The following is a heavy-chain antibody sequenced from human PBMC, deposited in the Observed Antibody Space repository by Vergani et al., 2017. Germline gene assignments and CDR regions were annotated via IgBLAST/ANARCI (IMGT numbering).Heavy chain of an antibody. D-gene: IGHD1-14*01. CDR2: IIPIFGTA. CDR3: ARVDDPGPFYYYYDMDV. Sequence: QVQLVQSGAEVKKPGSSVKVSCKASGGTFSSYAISWVRQAPGQGLEWMGGIIPIFGTANYAQKFQGRVTITADEYTSTAYMELSSLRSEDTAVYYCARVDDPGPFYYYYDMDVWGKGTTVTVSS. V-gene: IGHV1-69*01. CDR1: GGTFSSYA. J-gene: IGHJ6*03.